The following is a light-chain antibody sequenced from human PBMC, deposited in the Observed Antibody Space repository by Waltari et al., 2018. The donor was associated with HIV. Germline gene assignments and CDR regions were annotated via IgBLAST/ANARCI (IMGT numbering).Light chain of an antibody. Sequence: DIQLTQSPSILSASVGDRVPITCRTSQGISSYLAWYQQKPGKAPKLLIYAASTLQSGVPSRFSVSGSGTEFTLTISSLQPEDFATYYCQQLESYTQISFGGGTKVGIK. V-gene: IGKV1-9*01. J-gene: IGKJ4*01. CDR1: QGISSY. CDR3: QQLESYTQIS. CDR2: AAS.